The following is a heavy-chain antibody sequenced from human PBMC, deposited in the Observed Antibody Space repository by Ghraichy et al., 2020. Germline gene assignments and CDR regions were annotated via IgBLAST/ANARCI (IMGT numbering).Heavy chain of an antibody. CDR2: IRSDGRET. J-gene: IGHJ4*02. D-gene: IGHD3-22*01. Sequence: GGSLRLSCTTSGFTFRTSGMHWVRQAPGKGLEWEAFIRSDGRETHYVQSVKGRFTISRDQSKDTLYLQMNSLTVEDTAMYYCVRDGPHYDLDYWGQGTLVTVSS. V-gene: IGHV3-30*02. CDR1: GFTFRTSG. CDR3: VRDGPHYDLDY.